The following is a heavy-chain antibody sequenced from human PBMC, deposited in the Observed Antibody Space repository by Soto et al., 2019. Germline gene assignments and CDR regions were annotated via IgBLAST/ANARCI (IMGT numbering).Heavy chain of an antibody. CDR1: GYTFTSHD. CDR3: ARGVELRFLEWLPGSWFDP. CDR2: MNPNSGNT. J-gene: IGHJ5*02. D-gene: IGHD3-3*01. V-gene: IGHV1-8*01. Sequence: ASVKVSCKASGYTFTSHDINWVRQATGQGLEWMGWMNPNSGNTGYAQKFQGRVTMTRNTSISTAYMELSSLRSEDTAVYYCARGVELRFLEWLPGSWFDPWGQGTLVTVSS.